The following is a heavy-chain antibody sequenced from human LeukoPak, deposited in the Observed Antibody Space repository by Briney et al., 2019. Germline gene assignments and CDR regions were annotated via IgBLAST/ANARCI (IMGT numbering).Heavy chain of an antibody. Sequence: ASVKVSCKASGYTFTSDYMHWVRQGPGQGLEWMGIINPSGGSTSYAQRFQGRVTMTRDTSTSTVYMELSSLRSEDTAVYYCAREIPYCSSTSCPFGSWGQGTLVTVSS. CDR3: AREIPYCSSTSCPFGS. J-gene: IGHJ5*02. D-gene: IGHD2-2*01. V-gene: IGHV1-46*01. CDR1: GYTFTSDY. CDR2: INPSGGST.